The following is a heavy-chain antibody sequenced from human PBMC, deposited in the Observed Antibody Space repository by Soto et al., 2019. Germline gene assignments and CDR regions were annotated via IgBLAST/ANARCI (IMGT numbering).Heavy chain of an antibody. CDR3: ATVHGSGTTAGDY. Sequence: QVQLEQSGAEVKKPGDSVKVSCKVSGYTLTELSMHWVRQAPGQGLEWMGGLDPEDGETIYSKKFEGRVPMAEDTSTYTAYMELRGLRSEDTDVYYCATVHGSGTTAGDYWGQGTLVTVSS. CDR1: GYTLTELS. CDR2: LDPEDGET. D-gene: IGHD3-10*01. J-gene: IGHJ4*02. V-gene: IGHV1-24*01.